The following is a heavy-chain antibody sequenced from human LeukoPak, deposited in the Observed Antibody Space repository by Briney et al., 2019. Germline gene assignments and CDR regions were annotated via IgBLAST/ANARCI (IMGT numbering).Heavy chain of an antibody. Sequence: ASVKVSCKASGYTFTSYGISWVRQAPGQGLEWMGWISAYNGNTNYAQKLQGRVTMTTDTSTSTAYMALRSLRSDDTAVYYCARPPRYSTTNWSDPWGQGTLVTVSS. CDR1: GYTFTSYG. V-gene: IGHV1-18*01. CDR2: ISAYNGNT. J-gene: IGHJ5*02. D-gene: IGHD2-8*01. CDR3: ARPPRYSTTNWSDP.